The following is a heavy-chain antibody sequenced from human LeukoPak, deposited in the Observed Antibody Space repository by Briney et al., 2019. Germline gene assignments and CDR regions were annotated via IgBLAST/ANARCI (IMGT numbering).Heavy chain of an antibody. D-gene: IGHD3-22*01. J-gene: IGHJ4*02. Sequence: GGSLRLSCAASGFTFSTYWMHWVRQAPGKGLVWVSRINPDGTTTSYADSVKGRFTISRDNAKDTVYLQMNSLRAEGTAVYYCAKSIDSSGYYCSDYWGQGTLVTVSS. CDR3: AKSIDSSGYYCSDY. CDR2: INPDGTTT. CDR1: GFTFSTYW. V-gene: IGHV3-74*01.